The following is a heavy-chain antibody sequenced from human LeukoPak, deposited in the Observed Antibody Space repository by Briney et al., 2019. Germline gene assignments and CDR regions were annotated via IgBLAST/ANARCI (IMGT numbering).Heavy chain of an antibody. Sequence: PGKSLRLSCVASGFTFRSFDMHWVRLAPGQGLEWVAAIQYDGRDTDYADSVKGRFTISRDNSKDTLYLEMDSLRVEDTALYYCARQRDYGDYYFDYWGQGTLVTVSS. V-gene: IGHV3-33*01. CDR2: IQYDGRDT. CDR3: ARQRDYGDYYFDY. D-gene: IGHD4-17*01. CDR1: GFTFRSFD. J-gene: IGHJ4*02.